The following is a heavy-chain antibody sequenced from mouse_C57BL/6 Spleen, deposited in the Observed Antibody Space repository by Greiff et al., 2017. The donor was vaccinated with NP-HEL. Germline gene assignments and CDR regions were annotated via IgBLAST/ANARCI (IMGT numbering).Heavy chain of an antibody. Sequence: QVQLQQSGAELVKPGASVKLSCKASGYTFTSYWMHWVKQRPGQGLEWIGMIHPNSGSTNYNEKFKSKATLTVDKSSSTAYMQLSSLTSEDSAVYYCARRELGGPYAMDYWGQGTSVTVSS. V-gene: IGHV1-64*01. CDR2: IHPNSGST. CDR3: ARRELGGPYAMDY. J-gene: IGHJ4*01. CDR1: GYTFTSYW. D-gene: IGHD4-1*01.